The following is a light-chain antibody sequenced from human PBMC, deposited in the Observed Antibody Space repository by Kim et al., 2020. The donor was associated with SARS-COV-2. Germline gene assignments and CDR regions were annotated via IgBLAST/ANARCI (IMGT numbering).Light chain of an antibody. CDR1: SLRNYY. Sequence: LALGQTVRITCQGDSLRNYYASWYQQKPGQAPVLVFYGKNNRPSGIPDRFSGSSSRNTASLTITGTQAEDEADYYCNSRDSSGVVFGGGTKVTVL. CDR3: NSRDSSGVV. CDR2: GKN. J-gene: IGLJ2*01. V-gene: IGLV3-19*01.